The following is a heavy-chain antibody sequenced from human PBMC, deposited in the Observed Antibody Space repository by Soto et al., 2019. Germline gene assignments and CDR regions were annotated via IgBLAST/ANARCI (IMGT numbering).Heavy chain of an antibody. V-gene: IGHV4-31*11. J-gene: IGHJ5*02. CDR3: ARSVFP. Sequence: SETLSLTCAVYGGSFSGYYWSWIRQHPGKGLEWIGYIYYSGFTYYNPSLKSRVTISVDTSKNQFSLKLSSVTAADTAVYYCARSVFPWGQGTLVTVPQ. CDR1: GGSFSGYY. CDR2: IYYSGFT.